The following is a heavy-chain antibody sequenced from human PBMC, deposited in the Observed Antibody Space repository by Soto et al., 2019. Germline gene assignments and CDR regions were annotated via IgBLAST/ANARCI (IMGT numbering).Heavy chain of an antibody. D-gene: IGHD6-13*01. CDR1: GFTFSSYW. CDR2: IKQDGSEE. J-gene: IGHJ6*02. Sequence: VQLVESGGGLVQPGGSLRLSCVDSGFTFSSYWMSWVRQAPVKGLEWVGNIKQDGSEENYVDSVKGRFPISRDNAKNSMYLQMTSLRVEDTDVYYCARIAASGRGWDVCGQGTTVVVSS. CDR3: ARIAASGRGWDV. V-gene: IGHV3-7*01.